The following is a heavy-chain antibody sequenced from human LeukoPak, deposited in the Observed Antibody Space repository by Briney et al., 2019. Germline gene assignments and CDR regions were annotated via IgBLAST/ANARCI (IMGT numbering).Heavy chain of an antibody. CDR3: TRVGCSSITCYPERDY. J-gene: IGHJ4*02. D-gene: IGHD2-2*01. CDR2: ISAYNCNT. V-gene: IGHV1-18*01. CDR1: GYTCTTYG. Sequence: ASVKVACKASGYTCTTYGISWVRQAPGQGLEWMAWISAYNCNTKYAQKFQARVNITTDTSTSTAYMELRSLRSDDTAVYYCTRVGCSSITCYPERDYWGQGTLVTVSS.